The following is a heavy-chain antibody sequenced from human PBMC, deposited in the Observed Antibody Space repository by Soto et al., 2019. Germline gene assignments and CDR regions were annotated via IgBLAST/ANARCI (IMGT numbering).Heavy chain of an antibody. CDR1: GFTFSSYS. CDR3: ARAGRDGYNWDY. J-gene: IGHJ4*02. V-gene: IGHV3-21*01. Sequence: GGSLRLSCATSGFTFSSYSMNWVRQAPGKGLEWVSSISSSNGYIYYADSVKGRLTISRDNAKNSLYLQMNSLRAEDTAVYYCARAGRDGYNWDYWGQGT. D-gene: IGHD5-12*01. CDR2: ISSSNGYI.